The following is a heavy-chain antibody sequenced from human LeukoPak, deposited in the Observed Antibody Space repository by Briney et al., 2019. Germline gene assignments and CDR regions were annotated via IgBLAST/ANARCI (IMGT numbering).Heavy chain of an antibody. Sequence: GGSLRLSCAASGFTFSDYYMSWIRQAPGKGLDWLSYISPSGSSTYYADSVKGRFTISRDSAKNSLYLQMNSLRAEDTAVYYCARGHYGLDYWGQGTLVTVSS. CDR1: GFTFSDYY. D-gene: IGHD3-10*01. J-gene: IGHJ4*02. CDR3: ARGHYGLDY. V-gene: IGHV3-11*01. CDR2: ISPSGSST.